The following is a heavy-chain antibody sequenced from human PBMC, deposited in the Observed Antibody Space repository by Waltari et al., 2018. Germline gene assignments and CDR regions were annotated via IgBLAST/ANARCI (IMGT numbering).Heavy chain of an antibody. J-gene: IGHJ6*03. CDR1: GGSFSGYY. CDR2: INHSGST. V-gene: IGHV4-34*01. D-gene: IGHD6-25*01. Sequence: QVQLQQWGAGLLKPSETLSLTCAVYGGSFSGYYWSWIRQPPGKGLEWMGEINHSGSTNYNPSLKSRVTISVDTSKNQVSLKLSSVTAADTAVYYCARQNRVGGYSYYYYYYMDVWGKGTTVTVSS. CDR3: ARQNRVGGYSYYYYYYMDV.